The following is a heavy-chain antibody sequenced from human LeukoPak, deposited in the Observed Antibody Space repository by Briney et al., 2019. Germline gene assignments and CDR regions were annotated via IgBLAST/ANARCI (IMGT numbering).Heavy chain of an antibody. CDR3: ALPNYDSSGYYSPGYFDY. CDR1: GYTFTSYG. Sequence: GASVKVSCKASGYTFTSYGISWVRQAPGQGLEWMGWISAYNGNTNYAQKLQGRVTMTTDTSTSTAYMELRSLRSDDTAVYYCALPNYDSSGYYSPGYFDYWGQGTLVTVSS. D-gene: IGHD3-22*01. CDR2: ISAYNGNT. J-gene: IGHJ4*02. V-gene: IGHV1-18*01.